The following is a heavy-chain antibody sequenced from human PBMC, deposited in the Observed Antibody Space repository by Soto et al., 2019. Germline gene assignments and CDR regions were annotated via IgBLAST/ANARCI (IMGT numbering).Heavy chain of an antibody. CDR2: IYPGDSDT. CDR1: GYSFTSYW. V-gene: IGHV5-51*01. Sequence: PGESLKISCKASGYSFTSYWIGWVRQMPGKGLEWMGFIYPGDSDTRFSPSFQGQVSISADKSIHTAYLQWSSLKASDTAMYYCARQAYHFDSNSLGYWGQGTLVTVSS. CDR3: ARQAYHFDSNSLGY. D-gene: IGHD3-22*01. J-gene: IGHJ4*02.